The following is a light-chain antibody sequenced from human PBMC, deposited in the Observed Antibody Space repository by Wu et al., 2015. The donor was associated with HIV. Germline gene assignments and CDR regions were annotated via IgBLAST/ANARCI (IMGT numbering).Light chain of an antibody. CDR2: SAS. CDR3: QRGLGIPYA. CDR1: QSISTF. J-gene: IGKJ2*01. V-gene: IGKV1-39*01. Sequence: DIHMTQSPSSLSASVGDRVTITCRSGQSISTFLNWYQQKPGKAPNLLIYSASNLQSGVPSRFSGSGSGTDFTLTISNLQPEDFATYYCQRGLGIPYAFGPGPSWNSN.